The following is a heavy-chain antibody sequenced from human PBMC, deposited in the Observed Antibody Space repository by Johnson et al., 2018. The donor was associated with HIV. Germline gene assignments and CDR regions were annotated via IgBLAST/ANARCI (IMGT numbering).Heavy chain of an antibody. Sequence: QLVESGGGVVQPGRSLRLSCAASGFTFSSYAMHWVRQAPGKGLEWVAVISYDGSNKYYADSVKGRFTISRDNSKNTLYLQMNSLRDEDTAVYYCAREGGGAAADGRSDAFEIWGQGTMVTFSS. CDR1: GFTFSSYA. D-gene: IGHD6-25*01. V-gene: IGHV3-30*14. CDR2: ISYDGSNK. J-gene: IGHJ3*02. CDR3: AREGGGAAADGRSDAFEI.